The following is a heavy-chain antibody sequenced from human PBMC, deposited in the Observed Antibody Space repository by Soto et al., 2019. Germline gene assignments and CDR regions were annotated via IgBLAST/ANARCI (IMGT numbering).Heavy chain of an antibody. CDR2: FDPEDGNT. CDR1: GYTLTELS. V-gene: IGHV1-24*01. Sequence: ASVKVSCKVSGYTLTELSMHWVRQAPGKGLEWMGGFDPEDGNTKYSQKFQGRVTITRDTSASTAYMELSSLRSEDTAVYYCARDLGGWPDYWGQGTLVTVSS. J-gene: IGHJ4*02. CDR3: ARDLGGWPDY. D-gene: IGHD2-15*01.